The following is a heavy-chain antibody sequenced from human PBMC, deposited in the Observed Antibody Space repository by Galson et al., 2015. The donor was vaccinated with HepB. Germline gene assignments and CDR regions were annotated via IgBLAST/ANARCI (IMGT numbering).Heavy chain of an antibody. V-gene: IGHV3-30*03. CDR1: GFTFNGYS. J-gene: IGHJ4*02. D-gene: IGHD1-7*01. Sequence: SLRLSCAASGFTFNGYSMNWVRQAPGKGLEWVAVISYNGNIKYYSDSVKGRFTISRDNSKNTLYLQLNSLRLEDTAVYYCARDRWNLRDFDYWGQGTLVTVSS. CDR3: ARDRWNLRDFDY. CDR2: ISYNGNIK.